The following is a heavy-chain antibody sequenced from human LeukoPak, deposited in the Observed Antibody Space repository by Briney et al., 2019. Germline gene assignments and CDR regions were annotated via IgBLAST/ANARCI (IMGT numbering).Heavy chain of an antibody. J-gene: IGHJ3*02. D-gene: IGHD2-15*01. CDR3: ARPLSLLRKHDAFDI. CDR1: GFTFSSYW. Sequence: GGSLRLSCAASGFTFSSYWMSWVRQAPGKGLEWVANVKQDGSEKNYVDSVKGRFTISRDNAKNSLYLQMNSLRAEDTAVYYCARPLSLLRKHDAFDIWGRGTMVTVSS. CDR2: VKQDGSEK. V-gene: IGHV3-7*01.